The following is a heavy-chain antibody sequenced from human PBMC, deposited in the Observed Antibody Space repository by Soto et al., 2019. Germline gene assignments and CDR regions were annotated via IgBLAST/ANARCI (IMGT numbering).Heavy chain of an antibody. CDR2: IKRKSDGGTT. CDR3: TTDGVVVVPGENYYGMDV. CDR1: GFTFSNAW. D-gene: IGHD2-2*01. J-gene: IGHJ6*02. Sequence: EVQLVESGGGLVKPGGSLRLSCAASGFTFSNAWMNWVRQAPGKGLEWVGRIKRKSDGGTTDYAAPVKGRFTISRDDSKNTLYLQMNRLKTEDTAVYYCTTDGVVVVPGENYYGMDVWGQGTTVTVSS. V-gene: IGHV3-15*07.